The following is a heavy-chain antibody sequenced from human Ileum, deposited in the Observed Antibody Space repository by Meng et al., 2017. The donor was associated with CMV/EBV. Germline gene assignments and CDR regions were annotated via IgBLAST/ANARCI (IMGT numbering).Heavy chain of an antibody. CDR3: ASGGDWNDYNY. CDR2: ISSSGSAI. Sequence: LKISCAASGFTFSDYYMSWIRQAPGKGLEGISYISSSGSAIYYADSVKGRFTVSRDNAKNSVYLQMNSLRAEDTAVYYCASGGDWNDYNYCGQGTLVTVSS. V-gene: IGHV3-11*01. D-gene: IGHD1-1*01. J-gene: IGHJ4*02. CDR1: GFTFSDYY.